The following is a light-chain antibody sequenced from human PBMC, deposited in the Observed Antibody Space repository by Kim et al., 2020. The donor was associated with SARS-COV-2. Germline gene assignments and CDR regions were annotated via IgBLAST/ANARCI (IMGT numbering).Light chain of an antibody. CDR2: DAS. CDR3: QQRSNWPPLT. J-gene: IGKJ4*01. CDR1: QSVRSY. Sequence: SPGESATRPRRASQSVRSYLAWYQQKTGQAPRLLIYDASNRATGIPARFSGSGSGTDFTLTISSLEPEDFAVYYCQQRSNWPPLTFGGGTKVDIK. V-gene: IGKV3-11*01.